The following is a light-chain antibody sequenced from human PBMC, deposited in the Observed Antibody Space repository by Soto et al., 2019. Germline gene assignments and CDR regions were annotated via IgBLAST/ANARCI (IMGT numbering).Light chain of an antibody. CDR2: LAS. CDR1: QSINRW. Sequence: DIQMTQSPSTLSVSVGDRVTITCRASQSINRWLAWYQQKPGKAPKLLIYLASSLQSGAPSSFSGSGSGTEFTLTISSLQPDDFATYYCQQYYDYPYTFGQGTKLEIK. CDR3: QQYYDYPYT. J-gene: IGKJ2*01. V-gene: IGKV1-5*03.